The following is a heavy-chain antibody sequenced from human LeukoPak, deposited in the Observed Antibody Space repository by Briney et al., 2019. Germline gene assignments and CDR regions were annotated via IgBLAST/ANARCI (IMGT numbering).Heavy chain of an antibody. CDR3: ARDMGRYSGYDYDY. CDR2: IHPNTGAT. J-gene: IGHJ4*02. CDR1: GYTFTDYY. D-gene: IGHD5-12*01. Sequence: VTVSCKTSGYTFTDYYLHWVRQAPGQGLEWVGWIHPNTGATHHAQKFQGRLTMTRDTSISTVYMELTRLRSDDTAVYYCARDMGRYSGYDYDYWGQGTLVTASS. V-gene: IGHV1-2*02.